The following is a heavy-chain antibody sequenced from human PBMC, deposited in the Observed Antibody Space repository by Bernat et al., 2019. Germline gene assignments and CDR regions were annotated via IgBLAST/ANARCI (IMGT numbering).Heavy chain of an antibody. Sequence: HLQLQGSGPGLVKPSETLSLPCPFPVAPIAGVIYSWGWIRQPPGKGREWIGSIYYSGSTYYNPSLKSRVTISVDTSKNQFSLKLSSVTAADTAVYYCARQPDTANFDYWGQGTLVTVSS. CDR1: VAPIAGVIYS. J-gene: IGHJ4*02. V-gene: IGHV4-39*01. D-gene: IGHD5-18*01. CDR3: ARQPDTANFDY. CDR2: IYYSGST.